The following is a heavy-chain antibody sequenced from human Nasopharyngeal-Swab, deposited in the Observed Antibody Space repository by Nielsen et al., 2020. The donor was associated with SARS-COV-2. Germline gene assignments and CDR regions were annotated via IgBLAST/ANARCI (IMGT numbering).Heavy chain of an antibody. CDR2: ISSSSSTI. J-gene: IGHJ4*02. CDR1: GFTFSSYS. V-gene: IGHV3-48*01. Sequence: GGSLRLSCAASGFTFSSYSMNWVRQAPGKGLEWVSYISSSSSTIYYADSVKGRFTISRDNAKNSLYLQMNSLRAEDTAVYYCARGHRGRYFDWLFFDYWGQGTLVTVSS. CDR3: ARGHRGRYFDWLFFDY. D-gene: IGHD3-9*01.